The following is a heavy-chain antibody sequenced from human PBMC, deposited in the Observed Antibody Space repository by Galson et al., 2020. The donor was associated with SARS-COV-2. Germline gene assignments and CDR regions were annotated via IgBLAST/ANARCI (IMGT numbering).Heavy chain of an antibody. CDR3: ARRYVSGLSPYWYLDL. Sequence: SETLSLTCSVSGGSITSGGYSWTWIRQSPGKGLEWIGYVYQSGATHYNPSLKSRLTISMDRSKNLLSLKLTSVTAADTAVYYCARRYVSGLSPYWYLDLWGRGILVTVSS. V-gene: IGHV4-30-2*06. CDR2: VYQSGAT. CDR1: GGSITSGGYS. J-gene: IGHJ2*01. D-gene: IGHD3-16*01.